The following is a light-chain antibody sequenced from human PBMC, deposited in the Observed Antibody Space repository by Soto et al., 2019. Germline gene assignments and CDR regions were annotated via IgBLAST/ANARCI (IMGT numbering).Light chain of an antibody. CDR2: GAS. V-gene: IGKV3-20*01. CDR3: QQSGSSPRT. Sequence: EIVLTQSPGTLSLSAGDRATLSCRASQSVSSNYLAWYQQKPGQTPRLLIYGASSRATGIPDRFSGSGSGTDFTLTISRLEPEDFAVYYCQQSGSSPRTFGQGTKVEIK. CDR1: QSVSSNY. J-gene: IGKJ1*01.